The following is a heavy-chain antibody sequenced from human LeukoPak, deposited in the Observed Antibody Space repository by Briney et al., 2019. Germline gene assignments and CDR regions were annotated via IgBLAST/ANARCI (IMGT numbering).Heavy chain of an antibody. CDR1: GGSFSDYY. CDR3: ARGPPIKYDVLTGYYNFDS. D-gene: IGHD3-9*01. J-gene: IGHJ4*02. CDR2: INHSGST. V-gene: IGHV4-34*01. Sequence: MASETLSLTCAVYGGSFSDYYWTWIRQPPGKGLEWIGEINHSGSTKYNPSLKSRVTISADTPENQFSLKLSSVTAADTAVYYCARGPPIKYDVLTGYYNFDSWGQGTLVTVSS.